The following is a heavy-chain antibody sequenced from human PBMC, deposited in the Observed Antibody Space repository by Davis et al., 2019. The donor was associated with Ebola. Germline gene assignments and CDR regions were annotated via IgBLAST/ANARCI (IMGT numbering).Heavy chain of an antibody. J-gene: IGHJ3*02. D-gene: IGHD4-23*01. V-gene: IGHV4-30-2*01. CDR2: IYHSGST. CDR3: AREWDDYGGNSGSFDI. Sequence: PSETLSLTCAVSGGSISSGGYSWSWIRQPPGKGLEWIGYIYHSGSTYYNPSLKSRVTISVDTSKNQFSLKLSSVTAADTAVYYCAREWDDYGGNSGSFDIWGQGTMVTVSS. CDR1: GGSISSGGYS.